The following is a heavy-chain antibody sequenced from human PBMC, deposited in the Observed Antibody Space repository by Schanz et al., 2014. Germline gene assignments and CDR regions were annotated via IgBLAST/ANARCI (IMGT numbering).Heavy chain of an antibody. CDR1: GYTFTSYY. CDR3: ARGSSTSAFDT. V-gene: IGHV1-46*03. Sequence: QVQLVQSGAEVKKPGASVKVSCKASGYTFTSYYIHWFRQAPGQGLEWMGLINPSVGNTNYAQKCRGRVTMTRDTTASTVYIELSCLRSEDTAGYCCARGSSTSAFDTWGQGTMVTVSS. J-gene: IGHJ3*02. D-gene: IGHD6-6*01. CDR2: INPSVGNT.